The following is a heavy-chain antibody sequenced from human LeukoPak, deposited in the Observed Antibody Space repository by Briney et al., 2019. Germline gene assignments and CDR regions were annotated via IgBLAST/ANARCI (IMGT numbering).Heavy chain of an antibody. CDR1: GYTFTSYG. V-gene: IGHV1-18*01. J-gene: IGHJ5*02. D-gene: IGHD5-12*01. CDR2: ISAYNGNT. CDR3: ARAEEGGYSGYENWFDP. Sequence: ASVKVSCKASGYTFTSYGISWVRQAPGRGLEWMGWISAYNGNTNYAQKLQGRVTMTTDASTSTAYMELRSLRSDDTAVYCCARAEEGGYSGYENWFDPWGQGTLVTVSS.